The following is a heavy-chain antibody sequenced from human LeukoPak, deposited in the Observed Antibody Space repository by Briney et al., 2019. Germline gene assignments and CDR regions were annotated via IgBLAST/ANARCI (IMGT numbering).Heavy chain of an antibody. J-gene: IGHJ6*03. CDR2: INSSSGYI. D-gene: IGHD3-10*01. V-gene: IGHV3-21*01. CDR1: GFTFRNYN. Sequence: GGSLRLSCAASGFTFRNYNMNWVRQAPGKGLEWVSSINSSSGYIYYADSVKGRFTISRDNAKNSLYLQMNSLRAEDTAVYYCARDATMVPLYYYYMDVWGKGTTVTVPS. CDR3: ARDATMVPLYYYYMDV.